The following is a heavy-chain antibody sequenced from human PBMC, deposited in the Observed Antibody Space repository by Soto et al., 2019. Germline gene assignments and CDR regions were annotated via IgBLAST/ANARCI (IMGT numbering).Heavy chain of an antibody. V-gene: IGHV3-23*01. Sequence: EVQLWESGGGLVQPGGSLTLSCATSGFTFSSYAMVWVRQAAEKGLEWVASISNNGDTAYYADSVKGRFTLSRGNSENTLYLQMNGLRADDTALYFCAKSRVFIGAIVTLLDSWGQGTQVTVSS. CDR3: AKSRVFIGAIVTLLDS. CDR1: GFTFSSYA. D-gene: IGHD3-16*02. CDR2: ISNNGDTA. J-gene: IGHJ4*02.